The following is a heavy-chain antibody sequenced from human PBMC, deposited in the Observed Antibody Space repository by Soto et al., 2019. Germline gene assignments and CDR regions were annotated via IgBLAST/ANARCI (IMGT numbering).Heavy chain of an antibody. D-gene: IGHD1-26*01. Sequence: QLQLVQSGGEVKPPGASVQVSCTTSGSTFTSHGISWVRQAPGPGLEWMGWISTYNGKTDYAQKFQGRVTMTADTRTSTVYMEVRSLRSDDTAVYYCARLLTEGATYREDAFDMWGQGTKVTVSS. CDR2: ISTYNGKT. CDR3: ARLLTEGATYREDAFDM. V-gene: IGHV1-18*01. CDR1: GSTFTSHG. J-gene: IGHJ3*02.